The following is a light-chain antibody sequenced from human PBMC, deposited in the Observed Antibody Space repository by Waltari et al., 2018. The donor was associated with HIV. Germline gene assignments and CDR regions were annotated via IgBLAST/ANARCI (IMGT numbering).Light chain of an antibody. CDR2: EVN. CDR3: SSYAGSNNRV. Sequence: QSALTQPPSASGSPGQSVTISCTGTSSDVGGYNYVSWYQQHPGKAPKLMTYEVNKRPPGVPDRFSGSKSGNTAALTVSGLQAEDEAYYYCSSYAGSNNRVFGGGTKLTVL. J-gene: IGLJ2*01. V-gene: IGLV2-8*01. CDR1: SSDVGGYNY.